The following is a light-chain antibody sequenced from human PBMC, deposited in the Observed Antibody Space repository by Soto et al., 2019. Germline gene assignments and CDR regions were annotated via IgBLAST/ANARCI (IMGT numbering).Light chain of an antibody. CDR2: GAS. Sequence: EIVLTQSPGTLSLSPGERATLSCRASQSVSSSYLAWYQQKPGQAPRLLIYGASSRATGIPDRFSGSGSGTDFTLTISRLEPEDFAVYYCQHYGSLVLTFGGGTKVEIK. V-gene: IGKV3-20*01. CDR1: QSVSSSY. CDR3: QHYGSLVLT. J-gene: IGKJ4*01.